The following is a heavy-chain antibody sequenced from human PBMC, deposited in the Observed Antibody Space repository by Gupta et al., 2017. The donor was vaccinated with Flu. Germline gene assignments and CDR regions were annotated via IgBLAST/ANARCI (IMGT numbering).Heavy chain of an antibody. J-gene: IGHJ4*02. Sequence: EVQLVESGGGFVQPGGYLRLSCAASGFTFSGSYLQWVRQAPGKGLGGVSRINPDGSSTTYADSVKGRFTISRDNAKNTLYLQMNSLGADDTAVYYCATVTTGCWGQGTLVTVSS. CDR2: INPDGSST. CDR3: ATVTTGC. D-gene: IGHD4-17*01. CDR1: GFTFSGSY. V-gene: IGHV3-74*03.